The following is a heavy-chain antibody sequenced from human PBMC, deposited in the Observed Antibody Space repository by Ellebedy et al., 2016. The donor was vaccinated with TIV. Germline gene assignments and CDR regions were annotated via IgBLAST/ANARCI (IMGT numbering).Heavy chain of an antibody. Sequence: AASVKVSCKASGYTFTSYGISWVRQAPGQGLEWMGWISAYNGNTNYAQKLQGRVTMTTDTSTSTAYMELRSLRSDDTAVYYCARDRYPAFRDNMVRGVMVYWGQGTLVTVSS. V-gene: IGHV1-18*01. CDR1: GYTFTSYG. J-gene: IGHJ4*02. D-gene: IGHD3-10*01. CDR3: ARDRYPAFRDNMVRGVMVY. CDR2: ISAYNGNT.